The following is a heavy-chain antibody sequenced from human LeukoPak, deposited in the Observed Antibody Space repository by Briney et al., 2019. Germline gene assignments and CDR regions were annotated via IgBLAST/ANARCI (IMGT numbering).Heavy chain of an antibody. CDR3: ARVGVPAARRVYYFDY. D-gene: IGHD2-2*01. CDR2: IYYSGST. CDR1: GGSISSYY. J-gene: IGHJ4*02. Sequence: PSETLSLTCTVSGGSISSYYWSWLRQPPGKGLEWIGYIYYSGSTNYNPSLKGRVTISVDTSKNQFSLKLSSVTAADTAVYYCARVGVPAARRVYYFDYWGQGTLVTVSS. V-gene: IGHV4-59*01.